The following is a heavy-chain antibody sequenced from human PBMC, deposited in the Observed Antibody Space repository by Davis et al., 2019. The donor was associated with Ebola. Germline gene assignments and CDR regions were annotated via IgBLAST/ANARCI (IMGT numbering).Heavy chain of an antibody. CDR3: ARSNIAARPGYYYGMDV. V-gene: IGHV3-21*01. CDR2: ISSSSSYI. CDR1: GFTFSSYS. J-gene: IGHJ6*02. Sequence: PGGSLRLSCAASGFTFSSYSMNWVRQAPGKGLEWVSSISSSSSYIYYADSVKGRFTISRDNAKNSLYLQMNSLGAEDTAVYYCARSNIAARPGYYYGMDVWGQGTTVTVSS. D-gene: IGHD6-6*01.